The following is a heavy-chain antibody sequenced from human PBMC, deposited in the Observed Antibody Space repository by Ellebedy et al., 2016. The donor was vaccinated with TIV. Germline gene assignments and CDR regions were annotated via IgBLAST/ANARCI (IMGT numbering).Heavy chain of an antibody. CDR3: ARSSSDAFDI. CDR2: INAGNGNT. Sequence: ASVKVSXXASGYTFTTYAMHWVRQAPGQRLEWMGWINAGNGNTKYSEKFQGRVTITRDTSASTAYMEVSSLRSEDTAVYYCARSSSDAFDIWGQGTMVTVSS. CDR1: GYTFTTYA. V-gene: IGHV1-3*01. J-gene: IGHJ3*02.